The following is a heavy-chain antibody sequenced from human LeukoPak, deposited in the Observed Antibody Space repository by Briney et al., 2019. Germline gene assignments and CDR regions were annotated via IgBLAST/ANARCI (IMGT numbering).Heavy chain of an antibody. CDR2: LIPIYGSA. J-gene: IGHJ3*02. D-gene: IGHD3-22*01. CDR3: AGFFYDNSGDAFDI. Sequence: SVKVSCKASGGSFTFTSHAISWVRQAPGQDLEWMGGLIPIYGSANYAQKFQGRVTITSDESTRTVFMELSSLRPEDSAVYYCAGFFYDNSGDAFDIWGQGTMDTVSS. CDR1: GGSFTFTSHA. V-gene: IGHV1-69*01.